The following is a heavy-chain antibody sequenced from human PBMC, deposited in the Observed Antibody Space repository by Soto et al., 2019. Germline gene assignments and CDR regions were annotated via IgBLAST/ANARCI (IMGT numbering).Heavy chain of an antibody. J-gene: IGHJ5*02. V-gene: IGHV4-39*02. CDR3: ARGGISRIYQLPPFDP. D-gene: IGHD2-2*01. CDR2: VYFDGST. Sequence: ETLSLTCIVSGGSISGTTYYWAWIRQPPGKGLEWIGSVYFDGSTYYNPSLKSRVTISVDTSMNHFSLRLTSVTAADTALYYCARGGISRIYQLPPFDPWGQGTLVTVSS. CDR1: GGSISGTTYY.